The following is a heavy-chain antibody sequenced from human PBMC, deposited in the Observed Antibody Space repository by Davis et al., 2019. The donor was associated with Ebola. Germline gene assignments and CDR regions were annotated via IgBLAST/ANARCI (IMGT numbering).Heavy chain of an antibody. Sequence: TLSLTCTVSGGSISSGGYYWSWIRQHPGKGLEWIGYIYYSGSTYYNPSLKSRVTISVDTSKNQFSLKLSSVTAADTAVYYCASEKVTIFGVDHIDYWGQGTLVTVSS. CDR2: IYYSGST. V-gene: IGHV4-30-4*08. D-gene: IGHD3-3*01. J-gene: IGHJ4*02. CDR3: ASEKVTIFGVDHIDY. CDR1: GGSISSGGYY.